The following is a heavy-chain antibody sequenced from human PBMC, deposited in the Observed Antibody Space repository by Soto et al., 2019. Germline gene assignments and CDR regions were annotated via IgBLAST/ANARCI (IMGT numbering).Heavy chain of an antibody. D-gene: IGHD2-2*01. CDR1: GFTVSSNY. CDR3: ARGPPRDCSSTSCSVGI. Sequence: EVQLVESGGGLVQPGGSLRLSCAASGFTVSSNYMSWVRQAPGKGLEWVSVIYSGGSTYYADSVKGRFTISRHNSKNTLYLQMNSLRAEDTAVYYCARGPPRDCSSTSCSVGIWGQGKMVTVSS. CDR2: IYSGGST. V-gene: IGHV3-53*04. J-gene: IGHJ3*02.